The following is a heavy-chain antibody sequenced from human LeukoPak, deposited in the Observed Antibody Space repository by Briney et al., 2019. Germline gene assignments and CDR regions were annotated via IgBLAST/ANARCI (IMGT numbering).Heavy chain of an antibody. J-gene: IGHJ4*02. CDR2: ISGSGGST. V-gene: IGHV3-23*01. D-gene: IGHD3-10*01. Sequence: GGSLRLSCAASGFTFSNYGMHWVRQAPGKGLEWVSAISGSGGSTYYADSVKGRFTISRDNSKNTLYLQMNSLRAEDTAVYYCAKNMGVRGVPRYYFDYWGQGTLVTVSS. CDR3: AKNMGVRGVPRYYFDY. CDR1: GFTFSNYG.